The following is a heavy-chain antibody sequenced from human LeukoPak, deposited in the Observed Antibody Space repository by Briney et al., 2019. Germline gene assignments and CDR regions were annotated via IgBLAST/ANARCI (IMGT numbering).Heavy chain of an antibody. CDR1: GFTFNSYA. D-gene: IGHD5-18*01. V-gene: IGHV3-23*01. Sequence: PGGSLRLSCAASGFTFNSYAMTWVRQAPGKGLEWVSAISGSGSSTHYADSVKGRFTISRDNSKNTLYLQMNSLRAEDTAVYYCARDSSAMVPNYFDYWGQGTLVTVSS. CDR2: ISGSGSST. J-gene: IGHJ4*02. CDR3: ARDSSAMVPNYFDY.